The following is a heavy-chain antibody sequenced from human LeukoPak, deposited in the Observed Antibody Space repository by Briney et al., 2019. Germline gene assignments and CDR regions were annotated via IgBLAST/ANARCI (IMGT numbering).Heavy chain of an antibody. CDR1: GGSISGYY. D-gene: IGHD1-26*01. CDR3: ARQWREDWFDP. J-gene: IGHJ5*02. Sequence: SGTLSLTCTVSGGSISGYYWSWIRQPPGKGLEWIGYIYYSGSTNYNPSLKSRVTISVDTSKNQFSLKLSSVTAADTAVYYCARQWREDWFDPWGQGTLVTVSS. CDR2: IYYSGST. V-gene: IGHV4-59*08.